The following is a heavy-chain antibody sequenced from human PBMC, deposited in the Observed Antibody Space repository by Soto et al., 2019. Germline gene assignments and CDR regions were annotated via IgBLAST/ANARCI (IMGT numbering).Heavy chain of an antibody. J-gene: IGHJ6*02. CDR1: GGTFSSYA. CDR3: AREQLGYCSGGSCWGRDYYYYGMDV. Sequence: QVQLVQSGAEVKKPGSSVKVSCKASGGTFSSYAISWVRQAPGQGLEWMGGIIPIFGTANYAQKFQGRVTITADESTSTAYMEVSSLRSEDTAVYYCAREQLGYCSGGSCWGRDYYYYGMDVWGQGTTVTVSS. V-gene: IGHV1-69*01. CDR2: IIPIFGTA. D-gene: IGHD2-15*01.